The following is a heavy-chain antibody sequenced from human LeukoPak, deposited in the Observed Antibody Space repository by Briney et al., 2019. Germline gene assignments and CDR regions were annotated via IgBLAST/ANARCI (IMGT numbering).Heavy chain of an antibody. J-gene: IGHJ4*02. CDR1: GFSFSNYY. CDR3: ASTHLGYCSSVSCQNDY. V-gene: IGHV3-48*04. Sequence: GGSRRLSCKASGFSFSNYYMNWVRQAPGKGLEWLSHINGRGGIINYADSVKGRFTISRDNARNSLDLHMSSLGAEDTAVYYCASTHLGYCSSVSCQNDYWGQGTLVTVSS. CDR2: INGRGGII. D-gene: IGHD2-15*01.